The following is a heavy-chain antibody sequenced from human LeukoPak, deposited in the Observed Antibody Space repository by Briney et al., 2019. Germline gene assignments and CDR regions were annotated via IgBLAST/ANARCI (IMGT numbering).Heavy chain of an antibody. CDR2: IYPGDSDT. CDR1: GYSFTSYW. Sequence: GESLKISCKGSGYSFTSYWIGWVRQMPGKGLEWMGIIYPGDSDTRYSPSFQGQVTISADKSISTAYLQWSSLKAWDTAMYYCARLGVTDEYYYDSSGDEIDYWGQGTLVTVSS. D-gene: IGHD3-22*01. V-gene: IGHV5-51*01. CDR3: ARLGVTDEYYYDSSGDEIDY. J-gene: IGHJ4*02.